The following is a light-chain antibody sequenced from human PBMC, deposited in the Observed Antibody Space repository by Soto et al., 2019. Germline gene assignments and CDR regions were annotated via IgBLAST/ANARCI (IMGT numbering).Light chain of an antibody. CDR3: QEYNSYST. CDR1: QSISRW. V-gene: IGKV1-5*01. Sequence: DIQMTQSPSTLSASVGDRVTITCRASQSISRWLAWYQQKPGKAPKLLISDASRLESAVPSRFSGSGSGTEFTHTITSLQPDDVATYYCQEYNSYSTFGQGTKVEIK. J-gene: IGKJ1*01. CDR2: DAS.